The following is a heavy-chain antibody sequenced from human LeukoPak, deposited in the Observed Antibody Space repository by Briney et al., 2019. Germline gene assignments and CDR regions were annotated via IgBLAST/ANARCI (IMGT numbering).Heavy chain of an antibody. CDR1: GGSISSYY. CDR3: ARDRSGYYAY. V-gene: IGHV4-59*01. D-gene: IGHD3-22*01. CDR2: IYYSGST. Sequence: SETLSLTCTVSGGSISSYYWSWIRQPPGKGLEWIGYIYYSGSTNYNPSLKSRVTISVDTSKNQFSLKLSSVTAADTAVYYCARDRSGYYAYWGQGTLVTVSS. J-gene: IGHJ4*02.